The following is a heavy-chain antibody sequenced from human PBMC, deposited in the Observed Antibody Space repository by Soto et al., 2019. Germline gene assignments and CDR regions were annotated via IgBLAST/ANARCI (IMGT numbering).Heavy chain of an antibody. CDR2: INAGDGNT. Sequence: QVHLVQSGAEVKKPGASVNVSCQASGYIFTNYAIHWVRQAPGQRLEWLGRINAGDGNTRYSQNFQDRVTITRDTSASTAYMQLSSLTSEDSTLYFCARGSVSFDSWGQGTLVTVSS. CDR1: GYIFTNYA. D-gene: IGHD3-10*01. CDR3: ARGSVSFDS. V-gene: IGHV1-3*01. J-gene: IGHJ4*02.